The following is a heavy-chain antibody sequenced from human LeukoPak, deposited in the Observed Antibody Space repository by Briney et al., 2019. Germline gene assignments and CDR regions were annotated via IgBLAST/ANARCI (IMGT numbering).Heavy chain of an antibody. CDR1: GGSISSGSYY. D-gene: IGHD2-15*01. CDR3: ARGSEILDY. J-gene: IGHJ4*02. Sequence: SQTLSLTCTVSGGSISSGSYYWSWIRQPAGKGLEWIGRIYTSGSTNYNPSLKSRVTLSVDTSKNQFSLKLSSVTAADAAVYYCARGSEILDYWGQGTLVTVSS. V-gene: IGHV4-61*02. CDR2: IYTSGST.